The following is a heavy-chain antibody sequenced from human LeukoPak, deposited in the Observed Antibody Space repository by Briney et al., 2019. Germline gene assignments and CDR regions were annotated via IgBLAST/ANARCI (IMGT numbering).Heavy chain of an antibody. CDR3: AKRDGYNSGPLDY. J-gene: IGHJ4*02. CDR2: IQSDGSDQ. Sequence: GGSLRLSCAASGFTFSSYGMHWVRQAPGKGLEWVAFIQSDGSDQYYADSVKGRLSISRDNSKNTLYLQMNSLRTEGTAVYYCAKRDGYNSGPLDYWGQGTLVTVSS. CDR1: GFTFSSYG. V-gene: IGHV3-30*02. D-gene: IGHD5-24*01.